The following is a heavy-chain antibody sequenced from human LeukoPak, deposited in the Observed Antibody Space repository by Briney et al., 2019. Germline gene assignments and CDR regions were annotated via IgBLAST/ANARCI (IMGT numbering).Heavy chain of an antibody. J-gene: IGHJ4*02. CDR2: ITSGAGST. V-gene: IGHV3-11*01. CDR1: GFSISDYY. Sequence: GGSLRLSCDASGFSISDYYMSWIRQSPGKGLEWISYITSGAGSTKYADSVKGRFTISRDKAKNSVALQLNSLRAEDTAVYYCTRERRGTYYAFESWGQGTLVTVSS. CDR3: TRERRGTYYAFES. D-gene: IGHD3-16*01.